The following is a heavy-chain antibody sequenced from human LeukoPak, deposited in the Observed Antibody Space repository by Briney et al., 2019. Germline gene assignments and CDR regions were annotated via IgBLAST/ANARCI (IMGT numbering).Heavy chain of an antibody. D-gene: IGHD1-26*01. J-gene: IGHJ4*02. Sequence: ASVKVSCKASGYTFTSYGINWVRQALGQGLEWMGWISAYNGNTNYAQRLQGRVTMTTDTSTSTAYMELRSLRSDDTAVYYCARDFDQYSGRFGGFGHDFWGQGTLVTVSS. V-gene: IGHV1-18*01. CDR1: GYTFTSYG. CDR2: ISAYNGNT. CDR3: ARDFDQYSGRFGGFGHDF.